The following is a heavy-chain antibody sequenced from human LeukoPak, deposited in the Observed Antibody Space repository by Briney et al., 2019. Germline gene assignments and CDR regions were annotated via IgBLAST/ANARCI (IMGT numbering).Heavy chain of an antibody. D-gene: IGHD5-12*01. V-gene: IGHV3-66*01. CDR3: ARLNGYDYYFDY. CDR2: IYSGGST. Sequence: GGSLRLSCAASGFTVSSNYMSWVRQAPGKGLEWVSVIYSGGSTYYADSVKGRFTISRDNSKNTLYLQMNSLRAEDTAVYYCARLNGYDYYFDYWGQETLVSVSS. CDR1: GFTVSSNY. J-gene: IGHJ4*02.